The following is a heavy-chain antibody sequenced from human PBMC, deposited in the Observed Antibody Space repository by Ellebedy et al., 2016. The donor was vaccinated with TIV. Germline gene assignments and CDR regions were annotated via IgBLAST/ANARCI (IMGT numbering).Heavy chain of an antibody. CDR1: GGSISGYY. Sequence: MPSETLSLTCTVSGGSISGYYWSWIRQPAGKGLEWIGRIYTSGSTNYNPSLKSRVTMSVNTSKNQFSLKLSSMTAADTAVYYCARDRPRQSSGYYQLFDYWGQGTLVTVSS. CDR2: IYTSGST. V-gene: IGHV4-4*07. CDR3: ARDRPRQSSGYYQLFDY. D-gene: IGHD3-22*01. J-gene: IGHJ4*02.